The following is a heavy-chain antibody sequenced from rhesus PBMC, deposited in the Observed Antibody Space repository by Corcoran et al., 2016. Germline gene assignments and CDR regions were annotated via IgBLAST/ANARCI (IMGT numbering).Heavy chain of an antibody. CDR1: GYSISRGYY. J-gene: IGHJ4*01. V-gene: IGHV4S14*01. CDR3: ARHDWGSSYSFDY. D-gene: IGHD4-29*01. CDR2: ISSGGTN. Sequence: QVQLQESGPGVVKPSETLSLTCAVSGYSISRGYYWGWIRQPPGKGLGWIGPISSGGTNYPHPSLRDRVTMSVDTSKNQFSLKLSSVTAADTAGYYCARHDWGSSYSFDYWGQGVLVTVSS.